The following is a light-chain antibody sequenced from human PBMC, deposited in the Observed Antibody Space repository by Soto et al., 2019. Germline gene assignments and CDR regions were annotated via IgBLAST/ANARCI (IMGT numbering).Light chain of an antibody. V-gene: IGKV3-20*01. CDR3: QQYDTSPYT. J-gene: IGKJ2*01. CDR1: QSVSSSY. Sequence: ENVLTQSPGTLSLSPGERATLSCRASQSVSSSYLAWYQQKPGQAPRLLIYGASSGATGIPDRFSGSGSGTDFTLTISRLEPEDFAVYYCQQYDTSPYTFGQGTKLEI. CDR2: GAS.